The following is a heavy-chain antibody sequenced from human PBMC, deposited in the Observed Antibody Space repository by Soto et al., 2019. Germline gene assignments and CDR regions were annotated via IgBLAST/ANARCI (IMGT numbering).Heavy chain of an antibody. CDR3: ASSGTGTFDY. CDR2: INHSGST. Sequence: LSLTCAVYGGSFSGYYWSWIRQAPGKGLEWIGEINHSGSTNYNPSLKSRVTISVDTSKNQFSLKLSSVTAADTAVYYCASSGTGTFDYWGQGTLVTVPQ. J-gene: IGHJ4*02. V-gene: IGHV4-34*01. CDR1: GGSFSGYY. D-gene: IGHD1-7*01.